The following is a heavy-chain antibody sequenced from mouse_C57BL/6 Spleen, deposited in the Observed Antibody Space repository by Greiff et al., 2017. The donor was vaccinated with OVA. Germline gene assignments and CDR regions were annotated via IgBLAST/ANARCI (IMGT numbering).Heavy chain of an antibody. CDR2: ISSGSSTI. CDR3: ARAAYSNLDY. V-gene: IGHV5-17*01. Sequence: EVKVVESGGGLVKPGGSLKLSCAASGFTFSDYGMHWVRQAPEKGLEWVAYISSGSSTIYYADTVKGRFTISRDNAKNTLFLQMTSLRSEDTAMYYCARAAYSNLDYWGQGTTLTVSS. D-gene: IGHD2-5*01. CDR1: GFTFSDYG. J-gene: IGHJ2*01.